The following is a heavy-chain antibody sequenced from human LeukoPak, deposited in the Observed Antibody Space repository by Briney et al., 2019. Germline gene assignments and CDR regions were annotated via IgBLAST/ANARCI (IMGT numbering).Heavy chain of an antibody. CDR2: IYHSGST. CDR3: AREDITFWSGYLYYFDY. D-gene: IGHD3-3*01. V-gene: IGHV4-38-2*02. J-gene: IGHJ4*02. Sequence: SETLSLTCTVSGYSISSGYYWGWIRQPPGKGLEWIGSIYHSGSTYYNPSLKSRVTISVDTSKNQFSLKLSSVTAADTAVYYCAREDITFWSGYLYYFDYWGQGTPVTVSS. CDR1: GYSISSGYY.